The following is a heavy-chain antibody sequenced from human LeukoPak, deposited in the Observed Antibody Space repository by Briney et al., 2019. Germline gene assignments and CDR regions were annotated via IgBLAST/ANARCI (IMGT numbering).Heavy chain of an antibody. CDR1: VGSLSSHH. V-gene: IGHV4-59*11. Sequence: SETLSLTCTGSVGSLSSHHWSWIRQPPCKGLYWIGHIYYSWSTNYHPSLQSRVTIPVDTSKNQFSLTLSSVTAADTAVYYCASSKVPDARFYFHYWGQGTLVTVSS. CDR3: ASSKVPDARFYFHY. J-gene: IGHJ4*02. CDR2: IYYSWST. D-gene: IGHD2-2*01.